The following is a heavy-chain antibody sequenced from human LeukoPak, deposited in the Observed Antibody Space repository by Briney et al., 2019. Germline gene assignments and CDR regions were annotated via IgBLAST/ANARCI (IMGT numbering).Heavy chain of an antibody. CDR1: GYTFSSYD. D-gene: IGHD2-21*01. V-gene: IGHV1-18*01. Sequence: GASVKVSCKASGYTFSSYDISWVRQAPGQGLEWMGWISAYNGSTNYAQKLQGRVTMTTDTSTSTAYMELRSLRSDDTAVYYCAREGEVIVTDNLFYWGQGTLVTVSS. J-gene: IGHJ4*02. CDR2: ISAYNGST. CDR3: AREGEVIVTDNLFY.